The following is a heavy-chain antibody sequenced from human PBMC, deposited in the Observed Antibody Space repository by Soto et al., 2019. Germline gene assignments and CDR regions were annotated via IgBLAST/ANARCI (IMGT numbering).Heavy chain of an antibody. J-gene: IGHJ4*02. D-gene: IGHD1-1*01. CDR3: ARSGDNYNRLDY. CDR1: GFSLGSSG. V-gene: IGHV3-23*01. CDR2: ISGSGGSA. Sequence: EVQLLESGGGVVQPGGSLRLTCAASGFSLGSSGMSWVRQAPGKGLEWVSSISGSGGSAYYADSVKGRFTISRDNTKNLLYLQMNSLRAEDTAVYYCARSGDNYNRLDYWGQGTPVTVSS.